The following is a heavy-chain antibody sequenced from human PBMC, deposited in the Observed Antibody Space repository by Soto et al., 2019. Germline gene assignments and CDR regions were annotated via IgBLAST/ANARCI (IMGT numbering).Heavy chain of an antibody. V-gene: IGHV3-30-3*01. CDR1: GFTFGNYV. Sequence: PGGSLRLSCAASGFTFGNYVMDCARQGPGKGLDWVATISHDGSNKYYADSVRGRISISRDNSNDTLYLQMNSLRTEDTAVYYCAESTTGFVDYWGQGT. CDR3: AESTTGFVDY. CDR2: ISHDGSNK. J-gene: IGHJ4*02. D-gene: IGHD1-1*01.